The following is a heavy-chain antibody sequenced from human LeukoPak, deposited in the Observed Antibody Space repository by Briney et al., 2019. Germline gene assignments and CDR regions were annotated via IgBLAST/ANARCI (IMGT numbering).Heavy chain of an antibody. Sequence: GASVKVSCRASGYTFSDYYIHWVRQAPGQGLEWMGWINPNRGGTHYAQIFQDRVTMTRDTSITTAYMELTSLTSDDTAVYYCARDVSRFKFWSGYSDYWGQGTLVTVS. CDR2: INPNRGGT. CDR1: GYTFSDYY. V-gene: IGHV1-2*02. CDR3: ARDVSRFKFWSGYSDY. D-gene: IGHD3-3*01. J-gene: IGHJ4*02.